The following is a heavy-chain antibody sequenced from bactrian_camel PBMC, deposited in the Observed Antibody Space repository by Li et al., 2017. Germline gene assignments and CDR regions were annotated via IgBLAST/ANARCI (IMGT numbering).Heavy chain of an antibody. V-gene: IGHV3S54*01. CDR2: IDTDGGYT. D-gene: IGHD2*01. J-gene: IGHJ6*01. Sequence: VQLVESGGGAVQAGGSLKLSCVASGNTDIFSSMGWFRQTPGRTLKNREGIATIDTDGGYTFYADSVKGRFTISQDNAKNTVYLQMNSLKPEDTAMYYCAARGPYCYTKLSVADFTYWGQGTQVTVS. CDR1: GNTDIFSS. CDR3: AARGPYCYTKLSVADFTY.